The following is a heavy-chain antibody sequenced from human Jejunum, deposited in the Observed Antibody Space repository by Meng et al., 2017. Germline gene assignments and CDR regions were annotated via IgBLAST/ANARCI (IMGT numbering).Heavy chain of an antibody. Sequence: QVQLVQAGDEVKKPGASVKVSCKASGYTFTDYYIHWVRQAPGQGLEWLGRINPYNGDTTYAQNFQGRVTMTRDTSITTAYMSLNSLTSDDTAVFYCARDCSTASCSDYWGQGTLVTVSS. CDR1: GYTFTDYY. J-gene: IGHJ4*02. V-gene: IGHV1-2*06. CDR3: ARDCSTASCSDY. CDR2: INPYNGDT. D-gene: IGHD2-2*01.